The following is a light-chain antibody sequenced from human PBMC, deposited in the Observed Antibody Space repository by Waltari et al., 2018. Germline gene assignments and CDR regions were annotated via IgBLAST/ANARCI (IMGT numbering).Light chain of an antibody. J-gene: IGLJ2*01. CDR1: SSDVGRYNL. CDR2: EVS. V-gene: IGLV2-23*02. Sequence: QSALTQPASVSGSPGQSITISCTGTSSDVGRYNLVSWYQQHPDKAPKILIYEVSKRPSGVSNRFAGSKSGNTASLTISGLQAEDVADYYCCSYAGSSTPAVFGGGTKLPVL. CDR3: CSYAGSSTPAV.